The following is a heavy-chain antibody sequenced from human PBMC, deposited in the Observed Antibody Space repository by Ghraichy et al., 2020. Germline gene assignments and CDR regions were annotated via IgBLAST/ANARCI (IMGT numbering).Heavy chain of an antibody. J-gene: IGHJ2*01. CDR3: ARQDYGDPPTAYWYFDL. Sequence: SVKVSCKASGGTFSSYAISWVRQAPGQGLEWMGGIIPIFGTANYAQKFQGRVTITADESTSTAYMELSSLRSEDTAVYYCARQDYGDPPTAYWYFDLWGRGTLVTVSS. V-gene: IGHV1-69*13. CDR1: GGTFSSYA. CDR2: IIPIFGTA. D-gene: IGHD4-17*01.